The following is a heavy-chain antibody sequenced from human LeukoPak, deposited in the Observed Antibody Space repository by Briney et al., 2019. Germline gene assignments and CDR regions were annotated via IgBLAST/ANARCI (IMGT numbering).Heavy chain of an antibody. V-gene: IGHV3-30*18. CDR2: LSYDGTDK. CDR3: AKDTGWRGSFRYYFDY. Sequence: GGSLRLSCAASGFTFSSYGMHWVRQAPGKGLEWVAFLSYDGTDKYYADSVEGRFTISRDNSKNTLYLQMNSLRAEDTAVCYCAKDTGWRGSFRYYFDYWGQGTLVTVSS. J-gene: IGHJ4*02. D-gene: IGHD1-26*01. CDR1: GFTFSSYG.